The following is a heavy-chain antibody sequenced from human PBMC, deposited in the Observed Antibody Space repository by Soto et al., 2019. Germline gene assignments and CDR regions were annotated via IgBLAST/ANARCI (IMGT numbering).Heavy chain of an antibody. CDR3: ATPPTKDIVVVPAARLVNWFDP. V-gene: IGHV3-23*01. Sequence: GGSLRLSCAASGFTFSSYAMSWVRQAPGKGLEWVSAISGSGGSTYYADSVKGRFTISRDNSKNTLYLQMNSLRAEDTAVYYCATPPTKDIVVVPAARLVNWFDPWGQGTLVTVSS. CDR1: GFTFSSYA. D-gene: IGHD2-2*01. J-gene: IGHJ5*02. CDR2: ISGSGGST.